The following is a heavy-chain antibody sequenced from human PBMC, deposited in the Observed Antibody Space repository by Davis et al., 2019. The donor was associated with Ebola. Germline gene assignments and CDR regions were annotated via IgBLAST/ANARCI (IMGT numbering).Heavy chain of an antibody. Sequence: ASVKVSCKASGYTFTSYYMHWVRQAPGQGLEWMGIINPSGGSTSYAQKFQGRVTMTRDTSTSTVYMELSSLRSEDTAVYYCARGGYDSSGYYYVWFWFDPWGQGTLVIVSS. D-gene: IGHD3-22*01. J-gene: IGHJ5*02. CDR3: ARGGYDSSGYYYVWFWFDP. CDR1: GYTFTSYY. V-gene: IGHV1-46*01. CDR2: INPSGGST.